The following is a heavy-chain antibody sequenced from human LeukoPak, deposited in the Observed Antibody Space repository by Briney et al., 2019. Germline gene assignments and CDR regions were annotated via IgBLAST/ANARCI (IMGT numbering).Heavy chain of an antibody. CDR1: GGTFSSYA. CDR3: ARVAGLSTYYFDY. J-gene: IGHJ4*02. CDR2: IIPIFGTA. D-gene: IGHD3/OR15-3a*01. V-gene: IGHV1-69*01. Sequence: GASVKVSCTASGGTFSSYAISWVRQAPGQGLEWMGGIIPIFGTANYAQKFQGRVTITADESTSTAYMELSSLRSEDTAVYYCARVAGLSTYYFDYWGQGTLVTVSS.